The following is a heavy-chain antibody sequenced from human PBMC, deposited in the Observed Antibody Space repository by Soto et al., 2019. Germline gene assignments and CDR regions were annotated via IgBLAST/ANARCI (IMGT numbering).Heavy chain of an antibody. CDR3: ASPARNYDFWSGYSFDI. CDR2: MNPNSGNT. V-gene: IGHV1-8*01. J-gene: IGHJ3*02. CDR1: GYTFTSYD. Sequence: QVQLVQCGSEAKKPGASVKVSCKASGYTFTSYDINWVRQASGQGLEWMGWMNPNSGNTGYAQKFQGRVTMTRNTSISTAYMELSSLRSEDTAVYYCASPARNYDFWSGYSFDIWGQGTMVTVSS. D-gene: IGHD3-3*01.